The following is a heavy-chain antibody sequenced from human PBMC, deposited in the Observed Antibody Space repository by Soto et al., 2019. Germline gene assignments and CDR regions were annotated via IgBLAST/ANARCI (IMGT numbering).Heavy chain of an antibody. J-gene: IGHJ5*02. CDR2: INPSGGST. CDR1: GYTFTSYY. Sequence: ASVKVSCKASGYTFTSYYMHWVRQAPGLGLEWMGIINPSGGSTSYAQKFQGRVTMTRDTSTSTVYMELSSLRSEDTAVYYCARDRPMVRTLDPWGQGTLVTVSS. V-gene: IGHV1-46*01. D-gene: IGHD3-10*01. CDR3: ARDRPMVRTLDP.